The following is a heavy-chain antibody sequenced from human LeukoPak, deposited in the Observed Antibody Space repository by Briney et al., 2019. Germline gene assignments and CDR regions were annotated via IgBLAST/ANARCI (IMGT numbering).Heavy chain of an antibody. CDR1: GGSISSYY. V-gene: IGHV4-4*07. D-gene: IGHD3-9*01. CDR3: ARVGQYYDFLTGYYTDTFDI. Sequence: PSETLSLTCTVSGGSISSYYWSWIRQPAGKRLEWIGRIYSSGNTAYNPSLKSRVTMSVDTSKNQFSLKLSSVTGADTAVYFCARVGQYYDFLTGYYTDTFDIWGQGTMVTVSS. J-gene: IGHJ3*02. CDR2: IYSSGNT.